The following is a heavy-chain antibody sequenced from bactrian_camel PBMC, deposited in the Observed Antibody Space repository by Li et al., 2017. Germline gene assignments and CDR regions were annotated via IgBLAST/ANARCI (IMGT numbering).Heavy chain of an antibody. CDR3: AGTIARWWCGLPAVNEYNY. J-gene: IGHJ4*01. D-gene: IGHD4*01. Sequence: VQLVESGGGSVQAGGSLRLSCAASGYTYSNRCMGWFRQAPGKEREGVAGIYSFRGSTSYADSVKGRFTISQDNAKNTVYLQMNNLKPEDTAMYYCAGTIARWWCGLPAVNEYNYWGQGTQVTVS. CDR1: GYTYSNRC. V-gene: IGHV3S40*01. CDR2: IYSFRGST.